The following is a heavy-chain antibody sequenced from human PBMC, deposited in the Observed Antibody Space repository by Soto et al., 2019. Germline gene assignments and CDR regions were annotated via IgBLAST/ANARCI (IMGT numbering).Heavy chain of an antibody. CDR3: ARGISYRWVY. J-gene: IGHJ4*02. V-gene: IGHV4-4*02. Sequence: PSETLSLTCTVSGDSLSTDYWWSWVRQPPGKGLEWIGEIHHSGITNYIQSVRSRVTMSVDKSNNQVSLELTSVAAAGTAVYYCARGISYRWVYWGQGILVTVSS. CDR2: IHHSGIT. D-gene: IGHD3-16*02. CDR1: GDSLSTDYW.